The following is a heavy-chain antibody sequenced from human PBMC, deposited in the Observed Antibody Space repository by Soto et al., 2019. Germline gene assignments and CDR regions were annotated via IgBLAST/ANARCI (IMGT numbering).Heavy chain of an antibody. CDR3: ARGIVTGAVLVP. V-gene: IGHV1-3*01. CDR2: VNVGNGNT. J-gene: IGHJ5*02. D-gene: IGHD2-8*02. Sequence: QVQLVQSGAEVKKPGASVRVSCQASGYTFTSYAVHWVRQAPGQRPEWMGWVNVGNGNTKYSQKFQGRVTITRDTSAKIAYMELSGLRSEDTAVYYCARGIVTGAVLVPWGQGTLVTVSS. CDR1: GYTFTSYA.